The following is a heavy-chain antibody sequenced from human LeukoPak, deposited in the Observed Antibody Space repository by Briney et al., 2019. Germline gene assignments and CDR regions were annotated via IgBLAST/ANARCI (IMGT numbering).Heavy chain of an antibody. J-gene: IGHJ4*02. CDR1: GGTFSSYA. Sequence: SVKVSCKASGGTFSSYAISWVRQAPGQALEWMGGIIPIFGTANYAQKFQGRVTITTDESTSTAYMELSSLRSEDTAVYYCARVGLDSGGATPYDYWGQGTLVTVSS. V-gene: IGHV1-69*05. D-gene: IGHD1-26*01. CDR2: IIPIFGTA. CDR3: ARVGLDSGGATPYDY.